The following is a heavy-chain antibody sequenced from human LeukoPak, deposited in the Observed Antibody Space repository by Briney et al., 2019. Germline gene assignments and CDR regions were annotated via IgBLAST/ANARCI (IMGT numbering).Heavy chain of an antibody. CDR1: GITFSSYA. Sequence: PGGSLRLSCTASGITFSSYAMTWVRQAPGKGLEWVSTISGTGGTTYYADSVKGRFTISRDNSKNTLYPQMNSLRAEDTAVYYCAKDVSDCGGDCYSNFWGQGTLLTVSS. J-gene: IGHJ4*02. V-gene: IGHV3-23*01. D-gene: IGHD2-21*02. CDR3: AKDVSDCGGDCYSNF. CDR2: ISGTGGTT.